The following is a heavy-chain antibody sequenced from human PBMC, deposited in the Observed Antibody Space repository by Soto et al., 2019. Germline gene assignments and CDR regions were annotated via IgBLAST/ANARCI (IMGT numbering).Heavy chain of an antibody. CDR1: GFIFRDYA. CDR3: AKDRLGPFSGVMDV. CDR2: TSLTGKQT. V-gene: IGHV3-23*04. J-gene: IGHJ6*02. Sequence: EVELVESGGALVPPGGSLRLSCAASGFIFRDYAMTWVRQAPGKSLEWVSATSLTGKQTYYADSVKGRFIVSRDNSKSTVYLQMDSLRVEDTAVYYCAKDRLGPFSGVMDVWGQGTTVTVSS. D-gene: IGHD3-16*01.